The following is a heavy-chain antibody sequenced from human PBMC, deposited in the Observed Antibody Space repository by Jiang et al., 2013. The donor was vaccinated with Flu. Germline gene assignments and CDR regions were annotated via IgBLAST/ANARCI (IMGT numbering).Heavy chain of an antibody. Sequence: GPGLVKPSETLSLSCTVSGGSISSSSYYWGWIRQPPGKGLEWIGSIYYSGNTYYNPSLKSRVTISVDTSKNQFSLKLSSVTAAETAVYYCARIVAVAGMTQYYYYGMDVVGPRDHGHRLL. CDR2: IYYSGNT. CDR1: GGSISSSSYY. V-gene: IGHV4-39*01. J-gene: IGHJ6*02. D-gene: IGHD6-19*01. CDR3: ARIVAVAGMTQYYYYGMDV.